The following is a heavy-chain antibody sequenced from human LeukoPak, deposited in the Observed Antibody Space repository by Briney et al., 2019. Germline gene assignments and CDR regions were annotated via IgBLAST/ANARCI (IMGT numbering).Heavy chain of an antibody. V-gene: IGHV1-46*01. J-gene: IGHJ6*02. D-gene: IGHD2-15*01. CDR1: GYTFTSYG. Sequence: ASVKVSCKASGYTFTSYGISWVRQAPGQGLEWMGIINPSGGSTSSAQKFQGRVTMTRDTSTSTVYMEVSSLRSEDTAVYYCARVSGYCSGGRCYGLPSHGMDVWGQGTTVTVSS. CDR3: ARVSGYCSGGRCYGLPSHGMDV. CDR2: INPSGGST.